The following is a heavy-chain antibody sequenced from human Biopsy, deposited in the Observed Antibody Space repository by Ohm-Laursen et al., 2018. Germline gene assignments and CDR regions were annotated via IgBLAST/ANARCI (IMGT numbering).Heavy chain of an antibody. Sequence: SLRLSCSASGFAFSYYGLHWVRQAPGKGLQWVAVMWSDGINKNYADSVKGRFTVSRDNSNNALYLQMSSLRDEDSAVYYCARDDDTTAHYISLNHWGQETLFTVPS. CDR1: GFAFSYYG. V-gene: IGHV3-33*01. J-gene: IGHJ5*02. CDR3: ARDDDTTAHYISLNH. CDR2: MWSDGINK. D-gene: IGHD3-9*01.